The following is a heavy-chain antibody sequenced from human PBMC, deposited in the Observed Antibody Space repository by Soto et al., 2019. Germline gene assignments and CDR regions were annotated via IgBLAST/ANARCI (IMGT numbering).Heavy chain of an antibody. CDR3: ARVSATDTRWFGP. Sequence: SETLSHPGNHDDGFFNNRAYYDDLIRSKPGKGLEWIAYLSYRGTTYYSRSRKSRLTMSLDTSKNLCSLKLKSVTAAATAVYYCARVSATDTRWFGPRGPGTLVTVSS. J-gene: IGHJ5*02. CDR2: LSYRGTT. V-gene: IGHV4-31*03. D-gene: IGHD1-26*01. CDR1: DGFFNNRAYY.